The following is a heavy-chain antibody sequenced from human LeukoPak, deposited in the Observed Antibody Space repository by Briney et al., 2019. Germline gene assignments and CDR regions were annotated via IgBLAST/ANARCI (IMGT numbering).Heavy chain of an antibody. CDR2: INHSGST. J-gene: IGHJ4*02. D-gene: IGHD2-2*01. CDR1: GGSFSGYY. CDR3: ARRSGHIVVVPAAIQFDY. V-gene: IGHV4-34*01. Sequence: SETLSLTCAVYGGSFSGYYWSWIRQPPGKGLEWIGEINHSGSTNYNPSLKSRVTISVDTSKNQFSLKLSSVTAADTAVYYCARRSGHIVVVPAAIQFDYWGQGTLVTVSS.